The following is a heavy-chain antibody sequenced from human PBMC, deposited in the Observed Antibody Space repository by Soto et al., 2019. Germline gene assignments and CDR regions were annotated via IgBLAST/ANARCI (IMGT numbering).Heavy chain of an antibody. CDR3: ARDNAHGSSSFDY. CDR1: GFTFSRYG. V-gene: IGHV3-33*01. CDR2: VWCDGSNK. Sequence: GGSLRLSCAASGFTFSRYGMHWVRQAPGKGLEWVAIVWCDGSNKYYADSVKGRFTISRDNSKNTLYLQMNSLRAEDTAVYYCARDNAHGSSSFDYWGQGTLVTVSS. J-gene: IGHJ4*02. D-gene: IGHD6-6*01.